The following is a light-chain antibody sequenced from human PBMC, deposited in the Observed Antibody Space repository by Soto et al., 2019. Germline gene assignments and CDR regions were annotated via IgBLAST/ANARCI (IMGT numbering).Light chain of an antibody. J-gene: IGKJ1*01. CDR3: QQFDRSLPSWT. Sequence: ETVLTQSPGTLSLSPGERATLSCRASQSVSSNYLAWYQHIPGQAPRLLIYGASTRATGIPDRFSGSGSGTDFTLTISGLEPEDFAVYYCQQFDRSLPSWTFGQGTKVE. V-gene: IGKV3-20*01. CDR1: QSVSSNY. CDR2: GAS.